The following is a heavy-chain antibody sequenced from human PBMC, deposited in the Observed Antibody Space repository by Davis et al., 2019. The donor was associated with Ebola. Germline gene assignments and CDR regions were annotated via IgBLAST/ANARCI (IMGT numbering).Heavy chain of an antibody. Sequence: GESLKISCAASGFIFSTYAMSWIRQAPGKGLEWVSYISSSSSYTNYADSVKGRFTISRDNAKNSLYLQMNSLRAEDTAVYYCAKGGYFDSLEIESWGQGTLVTVSS. D-gene: IGHD3-9*01. CDR3: AKGGYFDSLEIES. V-gene: IGHV3-11*06. J-gene: IGHJ4*02. CDR2: ISSSSSYT. CDR1: GFIFSTYA.